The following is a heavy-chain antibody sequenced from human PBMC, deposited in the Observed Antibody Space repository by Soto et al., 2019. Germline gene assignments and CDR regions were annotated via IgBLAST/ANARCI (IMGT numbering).Heavy chain of an antibody. CDR3: AKGGRYYDSSGSRYYYYGMDV. D-gene: IGHD3-22*01. CDR1: GFTFSSYA. V-gene: IGHV3-23*01. CDR2: ISGSGGST. Sequence: GGSLRLSCAASGFTFSSYAMSWVRQAPGKGLEWVSAISGSGGSTYYADSVKGRFTISRDNSKNTLYLQMNSLGAEDTAVYYCAKGGRYYDSSGSRYYYYGMDVWGQGTTVTVSS. J-gene: IGHJ6*02.